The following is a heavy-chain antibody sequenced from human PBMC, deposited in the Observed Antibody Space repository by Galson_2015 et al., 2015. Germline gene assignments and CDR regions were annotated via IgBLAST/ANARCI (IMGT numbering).Heavy chain of an antibody. Sequence: SVKVSCKASGYTFTSYAMHWVRQAPGQRLEWMGWINAGNGNTKYSQKFQGRVTITRDTSASTAYMELSSLRSEDTAVHYCARDRDYYDSSGYSSFDYWGQGTLVTVSS. V-gene: IGHV1-3*01. D-gene: IGHD3-22*01. J-gene: IGHJ4*02. CDR1: GYTFTSYA. CDR3: ARDRDYYDSSGYSSFDY. CDR2: INAGNGNT.